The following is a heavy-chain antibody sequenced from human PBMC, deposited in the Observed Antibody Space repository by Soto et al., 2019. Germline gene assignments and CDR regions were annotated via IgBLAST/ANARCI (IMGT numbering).Heavy chain of an antibody. D-gene: IGHD4-17*01. Sequence: GASVKVSCKASGYTFTSYAMHWVRQAHGQRLEWMGWVNAGNGNTKYSQKFQGRVTITRDTSASTAYMELSSLRSEDTAVYYCARGEDYGDYIRDFDYWGQGTLVTVSS. CDR3: ARGEDYGDYIRDFDY. CDR2: VNAGNGNT. CDR1: GYTFTSYA. V-gene: IGHV1-3*01. J-gene: IGHJ4*02.